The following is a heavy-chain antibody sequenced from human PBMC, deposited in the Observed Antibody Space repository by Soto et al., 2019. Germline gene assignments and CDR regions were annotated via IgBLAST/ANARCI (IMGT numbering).Heavy chain of an antibody. D-gene: IGHD3-3*01. Sequence: GGSLRLSCAASGFTFSSYAMSWVRQAPGKGLEWVSAISGSGGSTYYADSVKGRFTISRDNSKNTLYLQMNSLRAEDTAVYYCSKDQSYDFWSGPRLSGYFDYWGQGTLVTVSS. CDR3: SKDQSYDFWSGPRLSGYFDY. J-gene: IGHJ4*02. CDR2: ISGSGGST. V-gene: IGHV3-23*01. CDR1: GFTFSSYA.